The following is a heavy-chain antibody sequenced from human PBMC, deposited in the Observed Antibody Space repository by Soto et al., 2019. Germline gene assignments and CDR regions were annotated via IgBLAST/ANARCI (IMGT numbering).Heavy chain of an antibody. V-gene: IGHV4-39*07. CDR2: IYYSGST. CDR1: GGSITSSSYY. J-gene: IGHJ4*02. CDR3: ARRYGSAIDY. D-gene: IGHD1-26*01. Sequence: SETLSLTCTVSGGSITSSSYYWGWIRQPPGKGLEWIGSIYYSGSTNCNPSLKSRVTISVDTSKNQFSLKLSSVTAADTAVYYCARRYGSAIDYWGQGTLVTVSS.